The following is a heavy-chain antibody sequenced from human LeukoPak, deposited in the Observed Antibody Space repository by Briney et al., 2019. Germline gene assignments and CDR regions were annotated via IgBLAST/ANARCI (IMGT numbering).Heavy chain of an antibody. CDR3: ARGYCSSTSCLAYMDV. V-gene: IGHV3-74*01. J-gene: IGHJ6*03. CDR1: GFTFSNYG. Sequence: GGSLRLSCAASGFTFSNYGIHWVRQAPGKGLVWVSRINTDGSSTSYADSVKGRFTISRDNAKNTLYLQMNSLRAEDTAVYYCARGYCSSTSCLAYMDVWGKGTTVTVSS. D-gene: IGHD2-2*01. CDR2: INTDGSST.